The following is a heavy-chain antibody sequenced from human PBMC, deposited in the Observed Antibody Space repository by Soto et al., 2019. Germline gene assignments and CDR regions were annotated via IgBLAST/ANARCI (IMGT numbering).Heavy chain of an antibody. J-gene: IGHJ4*02. CDR1: GGTFSSYA. Sequence: SVKVSCKASGGTFSSYAISWVRQAPGQGLEWMGGIIPIFGTANYAQKFQGRVTITADESTGTAYMELSSLRSEDTAVYYCADGDPGTHYDSSGYYRCWGKGTLGTVSS. D-gene: IGHD3-22*01. CDR3: ADGDPGTHYDSSGYYRC. V-gene: IGHV1-69*13. CDR2: IIPIFGTA.